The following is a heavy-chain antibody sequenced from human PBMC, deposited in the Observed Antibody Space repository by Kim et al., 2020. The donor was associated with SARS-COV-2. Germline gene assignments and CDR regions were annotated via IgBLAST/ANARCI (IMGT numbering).Heavy chain of an antibody. CDR2: IYHSGST. CDR1: GGSISSSNW. Sequence: SETLSLTCAVSGGSISSSNWWSWVRQPPGKGLEWIGEIYHSGSTNYNPSLKSRVTISVDKSKNQFSLKLSSVTAADTAVYYCARWRSVVPAAIGLYGMDVWGQGTTVTVSS. J-gene: IGHJ6*02. CDR3: ARWRSVVPAAIGLYGMDV. V-gene: IGHV4-4*02. D-gene: IGHD2-2*01.